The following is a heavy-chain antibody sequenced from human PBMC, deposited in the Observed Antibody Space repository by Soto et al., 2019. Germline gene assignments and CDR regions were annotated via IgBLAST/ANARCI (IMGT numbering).Heavy chain of an antibody. V-gene: IGHV1-18*01. D-gene: IGHD5-12*01. Sequence: VKVSCKASGYTFTSYGISWVRQAPGQGLEWMGWISAYNGNTNYAQKLQGRVTMTTDTSTSTAYMELRSLRSDDTAVYYCARILGYSGYEGNDYWGQGTLVTVSS. J-gene: IGHJ4*02. CDR3: ARILGYSGYEGNDY. CDR2: ISAYNGNT. CDR1: GYTFTSYG.